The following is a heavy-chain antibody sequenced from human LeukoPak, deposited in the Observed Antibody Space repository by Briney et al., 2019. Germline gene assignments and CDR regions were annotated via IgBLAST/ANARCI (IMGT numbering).Heavy chain of an antibody. Sequence: SETLSLTCTVSGGSISSYYWSWIRQPAGKGLEWIGRIHTSGSTNYNPSLKSRVTMSVDTSKNQFSLKLSSVTAADTAVYYCARLVVPAATNWYFDLWGRGTLVTVSS. V-gene: IGHV4-4*07. J-gene: IGHJ2*01. CDR3: ARLVVPAATNWYFDL. CDR2: IHTSGST. D-gene: IGHD2-2*01. CDR1: GGSISSYY.